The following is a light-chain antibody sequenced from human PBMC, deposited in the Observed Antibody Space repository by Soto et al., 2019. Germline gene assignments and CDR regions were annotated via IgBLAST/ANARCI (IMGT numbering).Light chain of an antibody. CDR3: CSYSGTYTWV. Sequence: QSVLTQPRSVSGSPGQSVTISCTGTSSNVGGYNYVSWYQQHPGKAPKLILYDVTKRPSGVPDRLSGSKSGNTASLTISGLQAEDEAGYYCCSYSGTYTWVFGGGTKLTV. J-gene: IGLJ3*02. V-gene: IGLV2-11*01. CDR1: SSNVGGYNY. CDR2: DVT.